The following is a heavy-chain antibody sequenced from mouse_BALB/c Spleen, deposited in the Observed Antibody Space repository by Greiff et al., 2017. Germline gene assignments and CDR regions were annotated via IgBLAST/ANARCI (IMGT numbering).Heavy chain of an antibody. CDR2: IYPGSGNT. CDR3: ARRGGNYYFDY. Sequence: VKLQESGAELARPGASVKLSCKASGYTFTDYYINWVKQRTGQGLEWIGEIYPGSGNTYYNEKFKGKATLTADKSSSTAYMQLSSLTSEDSAVYFCARRGGNYYFDYWGQGTTLTVSS. CDR1: GYTFTDYY. J-gene: IGHJ2*01. V-gene: IGHV1-77*01. D-gene: IGHD2-1*01.